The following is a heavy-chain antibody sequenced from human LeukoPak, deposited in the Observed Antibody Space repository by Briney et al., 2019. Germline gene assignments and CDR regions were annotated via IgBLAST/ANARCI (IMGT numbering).Heavy chain of an antibody. V-gene: IGHV1-18*01. J-gene: IGHJ4*02. Sequence: GASVKVSCKASGYTFTSYGNSWERQAPGQGLEWMGWISTYNGNTHYAQKHQGRVTMTTDTSTSTAYMELRSLRSDDTAVYYCARSSLAVAGSVFDYWGQGTLVTVSS. CDR2: ISTYNGNT. CDR3: ARSSLAVAGSVFDY. CDR1: GYTFTSYG. D-gene: IGHD6-19*01.